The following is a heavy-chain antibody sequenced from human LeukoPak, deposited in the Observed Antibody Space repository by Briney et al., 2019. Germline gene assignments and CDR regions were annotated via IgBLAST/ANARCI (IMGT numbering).Heavy chain of an antibody. CDR3: ARKGGYSSGYYY. CDR1: GFSFSDYW. V-gene: IGHV3-7*01. Sequence: GGSLRLSCAASGFSFSDYWMTWVRQAPGKGLEWVANIKQDGSEKDYVDSVKGRFTISRDNAKNSLYLQMDSLRVEDTVVYYCARKGGYSSGYYYWGQGTLVTVSS. J-gene: IGHJ4*02. CDR2: IKQDGSEK. D-gene: IGHD3-22*01.